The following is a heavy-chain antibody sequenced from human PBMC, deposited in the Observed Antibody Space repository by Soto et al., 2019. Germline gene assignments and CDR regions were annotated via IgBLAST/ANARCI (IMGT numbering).Heavy chain of an antibody. CDR2: ISAYNGNT. CDR3: ARVRWLQPTRNYYYYDGMDV. CDR1: GYTFTSYG. V-gene: IGHV1-18*04. D-gene: IGHD5-12*01. Sequence: GASVKVSCKASGYTFTSYGISWVRQAPGQGLEWMGWISAYNGNTNYAQKLQGRVTMTTDTSTSTAYMELRSLRSDDTAVYYCARVRWLQPTRNYYYYDGMDVCGQGTTVTVCS. J-gene: IGHJ6*02.